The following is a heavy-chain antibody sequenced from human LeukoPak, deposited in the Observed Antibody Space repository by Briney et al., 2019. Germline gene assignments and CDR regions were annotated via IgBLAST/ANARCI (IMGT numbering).Heavy chain of an antibody. CDR1: GFTFSSYA. CDR3: AKDLYSNYGPADY. Sequence: GGSLRLSCAASGFTFSSYAMSWVRQAPGKGLEWVSTINGGGVNTHYADFVGGRFTISRDNSKNTLFLQMNSLRDEDTAVYYCAKDLYSNYGPADYWGQGNLVTVSS. CDR2: INGGGVNT. D-gene: IGHD4-11*01. J-gene: IGHJ4*02. V-gene: IGHV3-23*01.